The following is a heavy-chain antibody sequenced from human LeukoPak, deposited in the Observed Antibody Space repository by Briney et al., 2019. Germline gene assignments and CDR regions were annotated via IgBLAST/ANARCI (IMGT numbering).Heavy chain of an antibody. Sequence: GGSLRLSCAASGFTFSSYSMNWVRQAPGKGLEWVSSISSSSSHIYYADSVKGRFTISRDNAKNSLYLQMNSLRAEDTAVYYCARVRGVGATVAVGNYWGQGTLVTVSS. CDR1: GFTFSSYS. CDR3: ARVRGVGATVAVGNY. CDR2: ISSSSSHI. J-gene: IGHJ4*02. V-gene: IGHV3-21*01. D-gene: IGHD1-26*01.